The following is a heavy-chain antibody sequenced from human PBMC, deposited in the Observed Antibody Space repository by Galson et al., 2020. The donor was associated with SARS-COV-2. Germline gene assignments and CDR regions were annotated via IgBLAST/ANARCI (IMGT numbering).Heavy chain of an antibody. Sequence: GGSLRLSCVASEFTFTTYTMTWVRQAPRKGLEWVSSISANGAYTYYADSVQGRFTISRDNSKNTMFLQMNSLRAEDTAVFYCASIEYTDSSVDYWGQGALVTVSS. D-gene: IGHD6-6*01. CDR2: ISANGAYT. CDR3: ASIEYTDSSVDY. J-gene: IGHJ4*02. CDR1: EFTFTTYT. V-gene: IGHV3-23*01.